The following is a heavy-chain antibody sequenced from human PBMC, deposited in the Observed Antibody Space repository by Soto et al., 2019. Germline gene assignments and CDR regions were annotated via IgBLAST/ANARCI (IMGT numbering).Heavy chain of an antibody. D-gene: IGHD5-12*01. J-gene: IGHJ3*02. Sequence: GGSLRLSCAASGFTFITYGMHWVRQAPGKGLEWVAVIWYDGSNKYYADSVKGRFTISRDNSKNTLYLQMNSLRAEDTAVYYCARVFGLRDAFDIWGQGTMVTVSS. CDR3: ARVFGLRDAFDI. CDR2: IWYDGSNK. V-gene: IGHV3-33*01. CDR1: GFTFITYG.